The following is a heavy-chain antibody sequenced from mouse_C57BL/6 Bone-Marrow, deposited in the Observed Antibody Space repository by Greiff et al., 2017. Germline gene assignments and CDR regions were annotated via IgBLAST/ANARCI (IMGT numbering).Heavy chain of an antibody. J-gene: IGHJ4*01. Sequence: EVKVVESGGGLVQPGGSLTLSCAASGFTFSSYTMSWVRQTPEKRLEWLAYISNGGGSTYYPETVKGRFTISRDNAKNTLYLQMSSLKAEDTAMYYCARHYYGSSYYAMDYWCQGTSVTVSS. CDR1: GFTFSSYT. CDR3: ARHYYGSSYYAMDY. V-gene: IGHV5-12-2*01. D-gene: IGHD1-1*01. CDR2: ISNGGGST.